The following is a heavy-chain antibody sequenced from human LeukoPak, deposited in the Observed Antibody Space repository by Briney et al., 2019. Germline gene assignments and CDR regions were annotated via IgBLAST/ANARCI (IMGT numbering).Heavy chain of an antibody. CDR1: GFTFGSYW. Sequence: PGGSLRLSCAASGFTFGSYWMHWVRQAPGKGLVWVSRINSDGSSTSYADSVKGRFTTSRDNAKNTLYLQMNSLRAEDTAVYYCASPNPATSSYYYDSSGDFDYWGQGTLVTVSS. CDR2: INSDGSST. CDR3: ASPNPATSSYYYDSSGDFDY. V-gene: IGHV3-74*01. J-gene: IGHJ4*02. D-gene: IGHD3-22*01.